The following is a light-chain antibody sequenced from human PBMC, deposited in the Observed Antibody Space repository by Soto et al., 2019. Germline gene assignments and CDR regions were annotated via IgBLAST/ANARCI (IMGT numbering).Light chain of an antibody. CDR3: QRADTFPIT. CDR2: AAS. J-gene: IGKJ5*01. V-gene: IGKV1D-12*01. Sequence: DIQMTQSPSSVSASVGDRVTISCQASQGISRSLALYQQKPGKAPKLLIYAASSLQSGVPSRFSGSGFGTDFTLTISSLQPEDSAIYYCQRADTFPITFGPGTRLRL. CDR1: QGISRS.